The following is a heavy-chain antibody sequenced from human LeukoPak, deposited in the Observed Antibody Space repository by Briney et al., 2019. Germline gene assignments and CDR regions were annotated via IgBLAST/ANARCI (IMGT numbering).Heavy chain of an antibody. CDR1: GGSFSGYY. Sequence: SGTLSLTCAVYGGSFSGYYWSWIRQPPGKGLEWIGEINHSGSTNYNPSLKSRVTISVDTSKNQFSLKLSSVTAADTAVYYCARGRNMDVVLRYFDWLSRNAFDIWGQGTMVTVSS. CDR2: INHSGST. J-gene: IGHJ3*02. CDR3: ARGRNMDVVLRYFDWLSRNAFDI. D-gene: IGHD3-9*01. V-gene: IGHV4-34*01.